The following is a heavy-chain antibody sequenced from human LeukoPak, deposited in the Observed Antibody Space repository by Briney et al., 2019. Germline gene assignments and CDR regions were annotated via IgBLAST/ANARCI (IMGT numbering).Heavy chain of an antibody. CDR2: INHSGST. J-gene: IGHJ4*02. CDR3: ARQGGYGYYFDY. V-gene: IGHV4-34*01. CDR1: GGSFSGYY. Sequence: PSETLSLTCAVYGGSFSGYYWSWIRQPPGKGLEWIGEINHSGSTNYNPSLKSRVTISVDTSKNQFSLKLSSVTAADTAVYYCARQGGYGYYFDYWGQGTLVTVSS. D-gene: IGHD5-12*01.